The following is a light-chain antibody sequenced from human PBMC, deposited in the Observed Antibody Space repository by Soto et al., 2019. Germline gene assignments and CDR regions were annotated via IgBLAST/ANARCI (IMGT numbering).Light chain of an antibody. CDR2: EGS. CDR1: SSDVGSYNL. V-gene: IGLV2-23*01. J-gene: IGLJ1*01. CDR3: CSYAGSSYV. Sequence: QSVLTQPASVSGSPGQSITISGTGTSSDVGSYNLVSWYQQHPGKAPKLMIYEGSKRPSGVSNRFSGSKSGNTASLTISGLQAEDEADYYCCSYAGSSYVFGTGTKVTVL.